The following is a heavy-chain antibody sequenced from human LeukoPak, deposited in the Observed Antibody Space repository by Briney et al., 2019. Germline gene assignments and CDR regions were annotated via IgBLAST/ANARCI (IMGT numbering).Heavy chain of an antibody. CDR3: AKSNWVMSCFDY. CDR1: GFTFSSYA. V-gene: IGHV3-23*01. J-gene: IGHJ4*02. D-gene: IGHD1-1*01. Sequence: GGSLRLSCAASGFTFSSYAMSWVRQAPGKGLEWVSAIGGSGGSTYYADSVKGRFTISRDNSKNTLYLQMNSLRAEDTAVYYCAKSNWVMSCFDYWGQGTLVTVSS. CDR2: IGGSGGST.